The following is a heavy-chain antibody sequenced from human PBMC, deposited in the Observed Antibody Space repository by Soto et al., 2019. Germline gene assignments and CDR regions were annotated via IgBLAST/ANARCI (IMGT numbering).Heavy chain of an antibody. CDR3: ARSRGSDSSALYYYYGMDV. V-gene: IGHV1-69*13. CDR2: IIPIFGTA. J-gene: IGHJ6*02. D-gene: IGHD6-13*01. CDR1: GGTFSSYA. Sequence: SVKVSCKASGGTFSSYAISWVRQAPGQGLEWMGGIIPIFGTANYAQKFQGRVTITADESTSTAYMELSSLRSEDTAVYYCARSRGSDSSALYYYYGMDVWGQGTTVTVYS.